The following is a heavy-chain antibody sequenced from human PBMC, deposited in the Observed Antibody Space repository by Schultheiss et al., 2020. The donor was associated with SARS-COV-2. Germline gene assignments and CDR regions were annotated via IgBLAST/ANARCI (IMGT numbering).Heavy chain of an antibody. D-gene: IGHD3-3*01. CDR3: ARVSDYDFWSGYYTDGYYYYGMDV. J-gene: IGHJ6*02. Sequence: LRLSCTVSGGSISSGGYYWSWIRQHPGKGLEWIGYIYYSGSTYYNPSLKSRVTISVDTSKNQFSLKLSSVTAADTAVYYCARVSDYDFWSGYYTDGYYYYGMDVWGQGTTVTVSS. CDR1: GGSISSGGYY. CDR2: IYYSGST. V-gene: IGHV4-31*03.